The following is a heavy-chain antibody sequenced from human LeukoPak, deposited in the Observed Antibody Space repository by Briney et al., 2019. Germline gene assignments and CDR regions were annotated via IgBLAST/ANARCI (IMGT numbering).Heavy chain of an antibody. CDR1: GFTFDDYA. J-gene: IGHJ4*02. D-gene: IGHD6-13*01. CDR2: ISWNSGSI. CDR3: AKSTPYSSSWYNGGYYFDY. Sequence: GRSLRLSCAASGFTFDDYAMHWVRQAPGKGLEWVSGISWNSGSIGYADSVKGRFTISRGNAKNSLYLQMNSLRAEDTALYYCAKSTPYSSSWYNGGYYFDYWGQGTLVTVSS. V-gene: IGHV3-9*01.